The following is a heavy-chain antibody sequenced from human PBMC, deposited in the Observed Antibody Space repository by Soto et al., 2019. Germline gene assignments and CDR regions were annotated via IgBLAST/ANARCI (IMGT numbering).Heavy chain of an antibody. CDR3: ARGHRDSSGWYFLNLYDY. J-gene: IGHJ4*02. D-gene: IGHD6-19*01. CDR1: GFTFSSYG. CDR2: IWYDGSNK. V-gene: IGHV3-33*01. Sequence: GGSLRLSCAASGFTFSSYGMHWVRQAPGKGLEWVAVIWYDGSNKYYADSVKGRFTISRDNSKNTLYLQMNSLRAEDTAVYYCARGHRDSSGWYFLNLYDYWGQGTLVTVSS.